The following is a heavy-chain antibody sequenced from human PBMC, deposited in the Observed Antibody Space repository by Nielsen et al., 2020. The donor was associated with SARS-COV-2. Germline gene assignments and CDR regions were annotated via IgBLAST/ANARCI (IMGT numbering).Heavy chain of an antibody. CDR2: IDHSGST. CDR3: ARGKRSHSGTFLSLYYYYYMDV. Sequence: SETLSLTCAVYGESFSDNKWNWVRQPPGKGLEWIGEIDHSGSTSYNPSLKSRVTMSVDTSKNQFSLTLNSVTAADTAVYFCARGKRSHSGTFLSLYYYYYMDVWGKGTTVTVSS. CDR1: GESFSDNK. D-gene: IGHD1-14*01. J-gene: IGHJ6*03. V-gene: IGHV4-34*01.